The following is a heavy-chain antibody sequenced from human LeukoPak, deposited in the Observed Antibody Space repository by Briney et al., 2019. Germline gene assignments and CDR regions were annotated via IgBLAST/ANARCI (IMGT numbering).Heavy chain of an antibody. D-gene: IGHD2-21*02. J-gene: IGHJ4*02. V-gene: IGHV3-23*01. CDR3: VREDTPATANY. CDR1: AFNFANHA. CDR2: ISGGGDIT. Sequence: GGSLRLSGAASAFNFANHAMSWVHQTAGKGLELVSAISGGGDITYYADSVKGRFTISRDNSKDTLFLQMHSLRPGDTAVYYCVREDTPATANYWGQGTLVTISS.